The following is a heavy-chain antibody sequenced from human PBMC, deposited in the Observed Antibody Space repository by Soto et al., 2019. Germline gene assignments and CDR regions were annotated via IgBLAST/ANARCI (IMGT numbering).Heavy chain of an antibody. CDR2: IYYSGST. J-gene: IGHJ4*02. CDR1: GGSISSYY. V-gene: IGHV4-59*08. Sequence: ASETQSLTCPVSGGSISSYYWSWIRQSPGKGLEWIGYIYYSGSTDYNPSLRSRATISVDTSKNQFSLKLSSVTAADTAVYYCARHEREGSTWDRHFDYWGQGIVVTVSS. CDR3: ARHEREGSTWDRHFDY. D-gene: IGHD6-13*01.